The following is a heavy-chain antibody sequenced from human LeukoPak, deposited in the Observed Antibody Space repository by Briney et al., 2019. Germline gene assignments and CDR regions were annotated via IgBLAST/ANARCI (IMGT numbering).Heavy chain of an antibody. CDR2: IYPGDSDT. V-gene: IGHV5-51*01. J-gene: IGHJ4*02. D-gene: IGHD2-21*01. CDR1: GYSFTSYW. Sequence: GESLKISCKGSGYSFTSYWIGWVRQMPGKGLEWMGIIYPGDSDTRYSPSFQGQVTISADKSISNAYLQWSSLQASGTALSYCTRFVLSSTANANSLLLYGGQGPLFTFS. CDR3: TRFVLSSTANANSLLLY.